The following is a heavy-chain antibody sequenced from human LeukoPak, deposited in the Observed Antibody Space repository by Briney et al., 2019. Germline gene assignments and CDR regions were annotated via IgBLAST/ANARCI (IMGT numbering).Heavy chain of an antibody. CDR2: ISGSSGST. V-gene: IGHV3-23*01. D-gene: IGHD6-13*01. CDR3: AKAGFSSSWSKPDNWFDP. Sequence: GGSLRLSCAASGFTFSSYGLSWVRQAPGKGLEWVSAISGSSGSTYYADSVKGRFTISRDNSKNTLYLQMNSLRAEDTAVYYCAKAGFSSSWSKPDNWFDPWGQGTLVTVSS. CDR1: GFTFSSYG. J-gene: IGHJ5*02.